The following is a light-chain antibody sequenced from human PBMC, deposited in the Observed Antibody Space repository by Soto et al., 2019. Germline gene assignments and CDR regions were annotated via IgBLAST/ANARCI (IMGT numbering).Light chain of an antibody. CDR1: QAIRTA. Sequence: IQLTQSPSSLSASVGDRVTITCRASQAIRTALNWYQQKPGKAPKLLIYAASSLQSGVPSRFSGSGSGTDFTLTISSLQPEDFATYYCQQSYSTPQTFGQGTKVDIK. V-gene: IGKV1-39*01. CDR2: AAS. CDR3: QQSYSTPQT. J-gene: IGKJ1*01.